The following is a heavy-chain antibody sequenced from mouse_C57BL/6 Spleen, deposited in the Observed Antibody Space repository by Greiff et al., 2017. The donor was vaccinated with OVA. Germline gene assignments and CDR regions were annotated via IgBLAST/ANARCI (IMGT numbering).Heavy chain of an antibody. D-gene: IGHD1-1*01. CDR1: GYTFTDYE. CDR2: IDPETGGT. Sequence: QVQLKQSGAELVRPGASVTLSCKASGYTFTDYEMHWVKQTPVHGLEWIGAIDPETGGTAYNQKFKGKAILTADKSSSTAYMELRSLTSEDSAVYYCTRGDYYGSFLFDYWGQGTTLTVSS. V-gene: IGHV1-15*01. CDR3: TRGDYYGSFLFDY. J-gene: IGHJ2*01.